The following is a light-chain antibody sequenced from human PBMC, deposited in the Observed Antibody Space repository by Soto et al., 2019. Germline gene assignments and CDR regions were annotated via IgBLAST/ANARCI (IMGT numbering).Light chain of an antibody. Sequence: QYALTQPASVSGSPGQSITISCTGTSSDVGGYNYVSWYQQHPGKAPKLMLYEVTNRPSGVSNRFSGSKSGNTASLTISGLQAEDEADYYCSSFTSSSTPYVFGTGTKLTVL. CDR2: EVT. CDR3: SSFTSSSTPYV. CDR1: SSDVGGYNY. J-gene: IGLJ1*01. V-gene: IGLV2-14*01.